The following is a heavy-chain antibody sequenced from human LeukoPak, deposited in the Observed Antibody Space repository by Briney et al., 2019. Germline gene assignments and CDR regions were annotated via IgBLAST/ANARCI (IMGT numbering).Heavy chain of an antibody. D-gene: IGHD2-2*01. Sequence: DSVRGRFTISRDNSKNTLYLQMNSLRAEDTAVYYCAVVPAAKDCFDYWGQGTLVTVSS. V-gene: IGHV3-23*01. CDR3: AVVPAAKDCFDY. J-gene: IGHJ4*02.